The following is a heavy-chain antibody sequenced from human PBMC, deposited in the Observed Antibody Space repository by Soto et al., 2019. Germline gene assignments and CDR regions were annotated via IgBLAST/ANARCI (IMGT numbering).Heavy chain of an antibody. Sequence: ASVKVSCKASEYTFTSYAMHCVRQPPGQRLEWMGWINAGNGNTKYSQKFQGRVTITRDTSASTAYMELSSLRSEDTAVYYCARDGQWLVNWFDPWGQGTLVTVSS. D-gene: IGHD6-19*01. J-gene: IGHJ5*02. CDR2: INAGNGNT. CDR1: EYTFTSYA. V-gene: IGHV1-3*01. CDR3: ARDGQWLVNWFDP.